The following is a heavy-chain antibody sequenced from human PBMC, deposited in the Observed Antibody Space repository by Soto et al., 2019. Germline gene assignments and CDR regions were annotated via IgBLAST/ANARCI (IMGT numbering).Heavy chain of an antibody. J-gene: IGHJ6*02. D-gene: IGHD1-1*01. CDR2: ISWNSGNI. V-gene: IGHV3-9*01. CDR3: AILEKGGMDV. Sequence: EVQLVESGGGLVQPGRSLRLSCAASGFTFDDYALHWVRQAPGKGLEWVSGISWNSGNIGYADSVKGRFTISRDNAKNSLSLQMNSLRVEDAALYYCAILEKGGMDVWGQGTTVTVAS. CDR1: GFTFDDYA.